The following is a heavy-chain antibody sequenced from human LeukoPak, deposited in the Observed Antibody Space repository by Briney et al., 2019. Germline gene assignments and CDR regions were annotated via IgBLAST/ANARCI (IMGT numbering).Heavy chain of an antibody. CDR2: INHSGST. J-gene: IGHJ3*02. CDR1: GGSLSGYF. D-gene: IGHD4-17*01. V-gene: IGHV4-34*01. CDR3: ARNNYGDYVDAFDI. Sequence: PSETLSLTRAVYGGSLSGYFWSWLRQPPGKGREWMGGINHSGSTNYNPSLKRRVTLSVATSKNQFSLKMSSVTAEDTAVYYCARNNYGDYVDAFDIWGQGTMVTVSS.